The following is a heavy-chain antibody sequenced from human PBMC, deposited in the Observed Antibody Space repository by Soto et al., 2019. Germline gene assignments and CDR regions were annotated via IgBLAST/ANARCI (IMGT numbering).Heavy chain of an antibody. Sequence: SVKVSCKASGGTFNSYAISWVRQAPGQGLEWMGGIIPIFGTANYAQKFQGRVTISADKSTSTVYMELSSLRSEVTAVYYCARALYSNHNYYYYGMDVWG. J-gene: IGHJ6*02. CDR1: GGTFNSYA. V-gene: IGHV1-69*06. CDR3: ARALYSNHNYYYYGMDV. CDR2: IIPIFGTA. D-gene: IGHD4-4*01.